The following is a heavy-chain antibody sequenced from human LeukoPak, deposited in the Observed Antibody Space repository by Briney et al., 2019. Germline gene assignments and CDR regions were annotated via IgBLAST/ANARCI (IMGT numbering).Heavy chain of an antibody. Sequence: PGGSLRLSCAASGFTFDDYGMSWVRQAPGKGLEWISHISSSSSSIHYADSVRGRITISRDNAKNSLYLQVNSLRAEDTAVYFCARDRDGFYFDYWGQGTLVTVSS. V-gene: IGHV3-48*01. J-gene: IGHJ4*02. CDR3: ARDRDGFYFDY. CDR2: ISSSSSSI. D-gene: IGHD3-10*01. CDR1: GFTFDDYG.